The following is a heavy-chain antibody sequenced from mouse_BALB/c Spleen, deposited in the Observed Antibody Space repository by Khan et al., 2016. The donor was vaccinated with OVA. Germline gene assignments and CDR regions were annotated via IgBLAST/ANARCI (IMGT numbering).Heavy chain of an antibody. V-gene: IGHV2-6*02. CDR1: GFSLTSYG. J-gene: IGHJ4*01. D-gene: IGHD2-3*01. CDR3: ARWFDGYSSLHAMDY. CDR2: IWSDGST. Sequence: QVQLKQSGPGLVAPSQSLSITCTVSGFSLTSYGVHWVRQPPGKGLEWLVVIWSDGSTNYNSVLKSRLSISKDNSKSQVFLKMNSLQTDDTAIYYCARWFDGYSSLHAMDYWGQGTSVTVSS.